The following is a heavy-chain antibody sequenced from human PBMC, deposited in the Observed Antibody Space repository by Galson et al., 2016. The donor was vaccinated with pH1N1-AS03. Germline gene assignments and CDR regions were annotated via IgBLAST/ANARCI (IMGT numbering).Heavy chain of an antibody. D-gene: IGHD3-3*01. CDR1: GYTFITYV. V-gene: IGHV1-18*01. Sequence: SCKASGYTFITYVISWVRQAPGQGLEWMGWISAYYGDTHFAHKFQKRVTLTSDTSTTTAYMELRNLRSDDTAVYYCGRESDSSGVVFFNYWGQGTLVTVSS. J-gene: IGHJ4*02. CDR2: ISAYYGDT. CDR3: GRESDSSGVVFFNY.